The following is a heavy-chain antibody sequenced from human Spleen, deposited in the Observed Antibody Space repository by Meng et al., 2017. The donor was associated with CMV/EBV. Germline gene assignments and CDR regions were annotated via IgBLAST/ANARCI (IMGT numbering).Heavy chain of an antibody. V-gene: IGHV3-33*06. CDR1: GFTFSSYG. D-gene: IGHD2-2*01. CDR2: IWYDGRNK. CDR3: AKDNEHCSSASCYSGYYAMDD. Sequence: GESLKISCAASGFTFSSYGMHWVRQAAGKGLEWVAVIWYDGRNKNYADSVKGRFTITRDNSKNTLYLQMNSMRAEHTAVYYCAKDNEHCSSASCYSGYYAMDDWGQGTTVTVSS. J-gene: IGHJ6*02.